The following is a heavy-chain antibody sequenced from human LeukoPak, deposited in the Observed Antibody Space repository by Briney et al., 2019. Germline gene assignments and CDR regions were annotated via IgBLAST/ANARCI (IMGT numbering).Heavy chain of an antibody. Sequence: GASVKVSCKASGYTFTSYGISWVRQAPGQGLEWMGWISAYNGNTNYAQKLQGRVTMTTDTSTSTAYMELGSLRSEDAAVYYCARAARTLFGVFIIAAFDIWGQGTMVTVSS. V-gene: IGHV1-18*01. J-gene: IGHJ3*02. CDR3: ARAARTLFGVFIIAAFDI. CDR2: ISAYNGNT. CDR1: GYTFTSYG. D-gene: IGHD3-3*01.